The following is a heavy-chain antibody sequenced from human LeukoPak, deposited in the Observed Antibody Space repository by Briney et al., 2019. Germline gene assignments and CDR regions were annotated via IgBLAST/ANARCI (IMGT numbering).Heavy chain of an antibody. CDR1: GYSISSGYY. J-gene: IGHJ4*02. CDR3: ARRGSSGYRIDY. Sequence: SETLSLTCTVSGYSISSGYYWGWIRQPPGKGLEWIGSIYHSGRTFYNPSLKSRVTISVDTSKNQFSLKLSSVTAADTAVYYCARRGSSGYRIDYWGRGTLVTVSS. V-gene: IGHV4-38-2*02. D-gene: IGHD3-22*01. CDR2: IYHSGRT.